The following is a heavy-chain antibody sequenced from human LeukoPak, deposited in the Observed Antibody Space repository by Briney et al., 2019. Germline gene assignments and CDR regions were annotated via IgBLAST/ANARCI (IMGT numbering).Heavy chain of an antibody. D-gene: IGHD3-9*01. CDR3: AILRRDYDILTVPHYYYYMDV. J-gene: IGHJ6*03. V-gene: IGHV4-59*12. CDR1: GGSISTCY. CDR2: IYYSGTP. Sequence: SETLSLTCSVSGGSISTCYWNWIRQPPGKGREWMGYIYYSGTPNYNPSLKSRVSMSEDTSKNQFSLKLSSVTAADTAVYYCAILRRDYDILTVPHYYYYMDVWGKGTTVTISS.